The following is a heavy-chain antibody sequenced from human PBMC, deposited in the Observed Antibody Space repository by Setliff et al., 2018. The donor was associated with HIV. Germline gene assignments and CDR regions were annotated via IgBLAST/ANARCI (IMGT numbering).Heavy chain of an antibody. CDR3: ARGALISWDSSDDLWY. J-gene: IGHJ4*02. D-gene: IGHD3-22*01. CDR2: NSGYGEET. Sequence: QPGGSLRLSCVGSGFTFRTYAMGWVRQAPGKGLEWVSSNSGYGEETYYADSVKGRFSISRDNSKNTLYLQMNRLRAEDTAVYYCARGALISWDSSDDLWYWGQGTLVTVSS. V-gene: IGHV3-23*01. CDR1: GFTFRTYA.